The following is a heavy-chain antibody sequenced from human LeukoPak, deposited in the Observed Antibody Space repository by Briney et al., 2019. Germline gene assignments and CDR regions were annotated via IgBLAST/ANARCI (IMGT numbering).Heavy chain of an antibody. CDR3: ARGVVIAPQTFDY. D-gene: IGHD2-21*01. CDR2: IYHSGST. Sequence: PSGTLSLTCAVSGGSISSSKWWSWVRQPPGKGLEWIGEIYHSGSTNYNPSLKSRVTISVDKSNNQFSLKLSSVTAADTAVYYCARGVVIAPQTFDYWGQGTLVTVSS. J-gene: IGHJ4*02. CDR1: GGSISSSKW. V-gene: IGHV4-4*02.